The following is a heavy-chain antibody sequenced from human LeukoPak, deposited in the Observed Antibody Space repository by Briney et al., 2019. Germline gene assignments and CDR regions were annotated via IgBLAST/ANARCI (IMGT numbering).Heavy chain of an antibody. D-gene: IGHD2-2*01. V-gene: IGHV4-61*02. Sequence: SETLSLTCTVSGGSISSGSYYWSWIRQPAGKGLEWIGRIYTSGSTNYNPSLKSRVTISVDTSKNQFSLKLSSVTAADTAVYYCARAQLGYCSSTSCYAFDIWGQGTMVTVSS. CDR3: ARAQLGYCSSTSCYAFDI. J-gene: IGHJ3*02. CDR1: GGSISSGSYY. CDR2: IYTSGST.